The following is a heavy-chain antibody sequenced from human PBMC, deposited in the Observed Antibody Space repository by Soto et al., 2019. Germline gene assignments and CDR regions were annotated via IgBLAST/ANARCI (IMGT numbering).Heavy chain of an antibody. CDR1: GLPFSNYA. CDR2: ISASGYSA. CDR3: AKGDWLWYPFDL. D-gene: IGHD3-9*01. Sequence: GGSLRLSCAASGLPFSNYAMTWVRQAPGKGLEWVSIISASGYSAYYGGAVKGRFTTSRDNSRSTLYLQMNGLRAEDTAVYYCAKGDWLWYPFDLWGKGTPVTVSS. J-gene: IGHJ4*02. V-gene: IGHV3-23*01.